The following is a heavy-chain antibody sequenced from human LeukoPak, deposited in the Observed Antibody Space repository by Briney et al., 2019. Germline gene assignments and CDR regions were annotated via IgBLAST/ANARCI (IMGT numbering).Heavy chain of an antibody. CDR3: ARGRGAYGDYASDY. CDR2: IYHSGST. CDR1: GGSISSSNW. Sequence: PSETLSLTCAVSGGSISSSNWWSWVRQPPGKGLEWIGEIYHSGSTNYNPSLKSRVTISVDKSKNQFSLKLSSVTAADTAVYYCARGRGAYGDYASDYWGQGTLVTVSS. V-gene: IGHV4-4*02. D-gene: IGHD4-17*01. J-gene: IGHJ4*02.